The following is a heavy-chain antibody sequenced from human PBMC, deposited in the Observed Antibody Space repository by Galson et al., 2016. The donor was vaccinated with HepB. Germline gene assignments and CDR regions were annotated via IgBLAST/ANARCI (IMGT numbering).Heavy chain of an antibody. J-gene: IGHJ4*02. D-gene: IGHD1-7*01. CDR3: ARRKNYAPDY. CDR1: GYSFTTYW. CDR2: LYPGDSDT. V-gene: IGHV5-51*01. Sequence: QSGAEVKKPGESLKISCKASGYSFTTYWIGWVRQVPGKGLEWVGILYPGDSDTRYSPSFQGQVTISADRSISTAYLQWSSLKASDTAMYYCARRKNYAPDYWGQGTLVTVSS.